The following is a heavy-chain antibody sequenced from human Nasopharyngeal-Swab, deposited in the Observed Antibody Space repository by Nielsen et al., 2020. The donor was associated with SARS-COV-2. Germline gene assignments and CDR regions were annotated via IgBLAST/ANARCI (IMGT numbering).Heavy chain of an antibody. CDR3: AKYSSATDAFDI. V-gene: IGHV3-21*01. J-gene: IGHJ3*02. CDR1: GFTFSSYS. D-gene: IGHD6-19*01. Sequence: GGSLRLSCAASGFTFSSYSMNWVRQAPGKGLEWVSSISSSSSYIYYADSVKGRFTIARDNAKNSLYLQMNSLRAEDTAVYYCAKYSSATDAFDIWGQGTMVTVSS. CDR2: ISSSSSYI.